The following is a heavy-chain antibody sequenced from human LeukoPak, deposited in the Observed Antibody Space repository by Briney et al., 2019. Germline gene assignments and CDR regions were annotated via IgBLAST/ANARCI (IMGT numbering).Heavy chain of an antibody. Sequence: QPGGSLRLSCAASGFTFSSYSMNWVRQASGKGLEWVSYISSSSSTIYYADSVKGRFTISRDNAKNSLYLQMNSLRAEDTAVYYCARDTYYDILTGYYDYWGQGTLVTVSS. CDR1: GFTFSSYS. CDR3: ARDTYYDILTGYYDY. D-gene: IGHD3-9*01. V-gene: IGHV3-48*01. J-gene: IGHJ4*02. CDR2: ISSSSSTI.